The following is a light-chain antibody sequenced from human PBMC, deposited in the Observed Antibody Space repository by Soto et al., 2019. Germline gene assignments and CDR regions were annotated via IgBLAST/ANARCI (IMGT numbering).Light chain of an antibody. CDR2: GAS. CDR3: QQYNIWPPGGT. Sequence: EIVMTQSPATLSVSPGERATLSCRASPSVSSNLARYQQKPGQAPRLLISGASTSATGIPARFSGSGSGTEPTLSSSSRQSEDLAGYYCQQYNIWPPGGTVGQGTNVEIK. CDR1: PSVSSN. V-gene: IGKV3-15*01. J-gene: IGKJ1*01.